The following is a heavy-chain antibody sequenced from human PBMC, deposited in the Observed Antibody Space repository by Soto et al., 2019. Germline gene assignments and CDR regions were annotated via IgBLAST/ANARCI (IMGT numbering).Heavy chain of an antibody. Sequence: QVQLQESGPRLVKPSATLSLTCTVSGGSITSSYWSWIRRPPGKGLEWIAYIYDTGTSGYTPPTSSNPSLKSRVTMSVDTSKSQFSLKLTSVTAADTAVYYCARGEDAFFYYGLDVWGQGITVTVSS. CDR2: IYDTGTSGYTPPT. J-gene: IGHJ6*02. CDR1: GGSITSSY. CDR3: ARGEDAFFYYGLDV. V-gene: IGHV4-59*01.